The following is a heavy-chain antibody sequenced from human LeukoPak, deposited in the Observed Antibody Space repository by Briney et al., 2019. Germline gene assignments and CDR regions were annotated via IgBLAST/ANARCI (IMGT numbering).Heavy chain of an antibody. Sequence: SETLSLTCTVSGGSISDNSYYWGWIRQPPGKGLEWIGNIYNSGNTYYNPSLKSRITISVDTSKNQFSLKLSSVTAADTAVYYCVRDGYNGHGAFDIWGQGTMVTVSS. CDR2: IYNSGNT. V-gene: IGHV4-39*07. CDR3: VRDGYNGHGAFDI. CDR1: GGSISDNSYY. D-gene: IGHD5-24*01. J-gene: IGHJ3*02.